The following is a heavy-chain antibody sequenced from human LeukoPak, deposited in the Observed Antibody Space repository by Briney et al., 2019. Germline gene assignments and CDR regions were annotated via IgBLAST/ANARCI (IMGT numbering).Heavy chain of an antibody. CDR2: IPYDGSNK. J-gene: IGHJ5*02. Sequence: GRSLRLSCAASGFTFSSYNMNWVRQAPGKGLEWVAVIPYDGSNKYYADSVKGRFTVSRDNSKNTLYLQVNSLRVEDRGVYSCGKVRWDNSGWYYSAPGGQGTLVTVSS. CDR3: GKVRWDNSGWYYSAP. V-gene: IGHV3-30*18. CDR1: GFTFSSYN. D-gene: IGHD6-19*01.